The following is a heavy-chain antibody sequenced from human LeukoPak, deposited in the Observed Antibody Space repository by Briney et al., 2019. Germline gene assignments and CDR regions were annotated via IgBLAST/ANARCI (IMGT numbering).Heavy chain of an antibody. J-gene: IGHJ4*02. D-gene: IGHD4-17*01. Sequence: SETPSLTCAVYGGSFSGYYWSWIRQPPGKGLEWIGEINHSGSTNYNPSLKSRVTISVDTSKNQFSLKLSSVTAADTAVYYCHYGDYAVGCSYWGQGTLVTVSS. V-gene: IGHV4-34*01. CDR3: HYGDYAVGCSY. CDR1: GGSFSGYY. CDR2: INHSGST.